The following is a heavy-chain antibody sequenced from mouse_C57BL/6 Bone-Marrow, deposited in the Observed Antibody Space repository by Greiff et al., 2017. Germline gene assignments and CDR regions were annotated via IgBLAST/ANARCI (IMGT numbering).Heavy chain of an antibody. V-gene: IGHV14-2*01. CDR1: GFNIKDYY. CDR3: ASTYEDDEGYFGV. Sequence: LVESGAELVKPGASVKLSCTASGFNIKDYYMHWVKQRTEQGLEWIGRIDPEDGETKYAPKFQGKATITADTSSNTAYLQLSSLTSEDSAVYYCASTYEDDEGYFGVWGTGPTVTVAS. J-gene: IGHJ1*03. D-gene: IGHD2-4*01. CDR2: IDPEDGET.